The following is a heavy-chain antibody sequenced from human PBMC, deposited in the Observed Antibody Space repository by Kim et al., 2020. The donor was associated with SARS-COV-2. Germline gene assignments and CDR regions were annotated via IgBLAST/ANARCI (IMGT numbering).Heavy chain of an antibody. V-gene: IGHV3-43*02. J-gene: IGHJ4*02. CDR2: ISGDGGST. Sequence: GGSLRLSCAASGFTFDDYAMHWVRQAPGKGLEWVSLISGDGGSTYYADSVKGRFTISRDNSKNSLYLQMNSLRTEDTALYYCAKSLLDCSSTSCAETFDYWGQGTLVTVSS. CDR1: GFTFDDYA. D-gene: IGHD2-2*01. CDR3: AKSLLDCSSTSCAETFDY.